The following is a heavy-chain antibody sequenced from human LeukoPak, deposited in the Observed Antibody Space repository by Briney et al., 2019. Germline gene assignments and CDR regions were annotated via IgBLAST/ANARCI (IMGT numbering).Heavy chain of an antibody. CDR2: VYVSGST. D-gene: IGHD2-15*01. Sequence: GSLRLSCAASGFTFDDYAMHWIRQPPGKGLEWIGYVYVSGSTNYNPSLKSRVAMSLDTSKNQIALQLKSMTAADTAVYFCARQRPPEEGYCSAGSCYPRYEFDNWGQGTLVTVSS. CDR1: GFTFDDYA. CDR3: ARQRPPEEGYCSAGSCYPRYEFDN. J-gene: IGHJ4*02. V-gene: IGHV4-59*01.